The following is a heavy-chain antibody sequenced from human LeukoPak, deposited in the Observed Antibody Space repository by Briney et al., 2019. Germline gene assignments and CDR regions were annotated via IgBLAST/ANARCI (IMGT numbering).Heavy chain of an antibody. D-gene: IGHD5-18*01. CDR2: IYYSGST. Sequence: SETLSLTCTVSGGSISSYYWSWIRRPPGKGLGWIGYIYYSGSTNYNPSLKSRVTISVDTSKNQFSLKLSSVTAADTAVYYCARDRHSYGYGDYWGQGTLVTVSS. CDR1: GGSISSYY. J-gene: IGHJ4*02. V-gene: IGHV4-59*01. CDR3: ARDRHSYGYGDY.